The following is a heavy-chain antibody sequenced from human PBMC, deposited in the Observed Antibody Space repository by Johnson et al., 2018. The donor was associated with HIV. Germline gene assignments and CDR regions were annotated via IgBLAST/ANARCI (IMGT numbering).Heavy chain of an antibody. CDR1: GFTVSSNY. V-gene: IGHV3-30*18. Sequence: QVQLVESGGGLVQPGGSLRLSCAASGFTVSSNYMSWVRQAPGKGLEWVAVVSDHGRTTYFADSVKGRFTISRVNSKNSLYLEMNSLRSEDTAVYYCAKPVLQFLEWISAFDIWGQGTVVTVSS. CDR2: VSDHGRTT. D-gene: IGHD3-3*01. J-gene: IGHJ3*02. CDR3: AKPVLQFLEWISAFDI.